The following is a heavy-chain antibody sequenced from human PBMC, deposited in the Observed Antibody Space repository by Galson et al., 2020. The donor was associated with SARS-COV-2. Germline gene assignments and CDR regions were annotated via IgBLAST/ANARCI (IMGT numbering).Heavy chain of an antibody. Sequence: ASVKVSCKASGYTFTNYAMNWVRQAPGQGLEWMGWIDTNTGNPTYAQGFTGRFVFSLDTSVSTAYLQISSLKADDTAVYYCARESDSSGSEADYWGQGTLVTVSS. CDR1: GYTFTNYA. V-gene: IGHV7-4-1*02. CDR2: IDTNTGNP. J-gene: IGHJ4*02. D-gene: IGHD3-22*01. CDR3: ARESDSSGSEADY.